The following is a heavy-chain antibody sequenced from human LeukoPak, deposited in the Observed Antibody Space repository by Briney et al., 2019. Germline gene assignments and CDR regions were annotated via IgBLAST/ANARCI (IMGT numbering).Heavy chain of an antibody. CDR2: IYYSGST. CDR3: ARDMPLRYFDWLLLEEDAFDI. V-gene: IGHV4-39*07. D-gene: IGHD3-9*01. J-gene: IGHJ3*02. CDR1: GGSISSSSYY. Sequence: SETLSLTCTVSGGSISSSSYYWGWIRQPPGKGLEWIGSIYYSGSTNYNPSLKSRVTMSVDTSKNQFSLKLSSVTAADTAVYYCARDMPLRYFDWLLLEEDAFDIWGQGTMVTVSS.